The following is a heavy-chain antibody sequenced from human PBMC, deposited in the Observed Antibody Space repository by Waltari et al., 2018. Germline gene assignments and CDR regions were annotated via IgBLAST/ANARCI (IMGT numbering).Heavy chain of an antibody. CDR3: ARDFEH. CDR2: ISDSSTI. J-gene: IGHJ4*02. V-gene: IGHV3-48*01. CDR1: GFSFSTYR. Sequence: EVQLVESGGGLVQPGGSLRLYCAASGFSFSTYRMNWVRQAPGKGLEWVSYISDSSTIYYTDSVKGRFTISRDNDKNSLYLQMNSLRAEDTAIYYCARDFEHWGQGTLVTVSS.